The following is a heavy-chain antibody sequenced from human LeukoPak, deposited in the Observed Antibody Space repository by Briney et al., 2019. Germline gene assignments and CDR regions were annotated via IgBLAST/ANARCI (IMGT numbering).Heavy chain of an antibody. CDR2: IYYSGST. D-gene: IGHD5-18*01. V-gene: IGHV4-59*01. J-gene: IGHJ4*02. CDR3: ARGTWIQLWSPFDY. CDR1: GGSISSYY. Sequence: SETPSLTCTVSGGSISSYYWSWIRQPPGKGLEWIGYIYYSGSTNYNPSLKSRVTISVDTSKNQFSLKLSSVTAADTAVYYCARGTWIQLWSPFDYWGQGTLVTVSS.